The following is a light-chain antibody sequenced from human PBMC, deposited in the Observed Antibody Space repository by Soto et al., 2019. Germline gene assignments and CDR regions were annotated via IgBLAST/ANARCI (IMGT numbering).Light chain of an antibody. J-gene: IGKJ4*01. CDR2: WAS. CDR3: QQYFSTPLT. Sequence: DIVMTQSPDSLAVSLGERATINCKSSQSVLYNSNNKNYLAWYQQKPGQPPKLLIYWASTRESGVPDRFSGSGCGTDFTLTISSLQAEDVAVYYCQQYFSTPLTFGGGTKVEIQ. CDR1: QSVLYNSNNKNY. V-gene: IGKV4-1*01.